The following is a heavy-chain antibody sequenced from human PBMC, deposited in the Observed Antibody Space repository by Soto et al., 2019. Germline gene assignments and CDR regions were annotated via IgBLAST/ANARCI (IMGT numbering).Heavy chain of an antibody. CDR1: GYTFTSYG. D-gene: IGHD2-15*01. CDR2: ISAYNGNT. Sequence: ASVKVSCKASGYTFTSYGISWVRQAPGQGLEWMGWISAYNGNTNYAQKLQGRVTMTTDTSTSTAYMELRSLRSDDTAVYYCARVFPSIVVVVAATGRNYHGMDVWGQGTTVTVSS. V-gene: IGHV1-18*04. CDR3: ARVFPSIVVVVAATGRNYHGMDV. J-gene: IGHJ6*02.